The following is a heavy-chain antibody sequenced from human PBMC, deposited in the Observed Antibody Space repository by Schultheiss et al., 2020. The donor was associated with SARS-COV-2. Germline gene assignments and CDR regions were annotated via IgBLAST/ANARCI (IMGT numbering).Heavy chain of an antibody. CDR3: AAREGTTPFDY. J-gene: IGHJ4*02. Sequence: GESLKISCAASGFTFSSYGMHWVRQAPGKGLEWVAVIWYDGSNKYYADSVKGRFTISRDNSKNTLYLQMNSLRAEDTAVYYCAAREGTTPFDYWGQGTLVTVSS. CDR2: IWYDGSNK. D-gene: IGHD4-11*01. V-gene: IGHV3-33*01. CDR1: GFTFSSYG.